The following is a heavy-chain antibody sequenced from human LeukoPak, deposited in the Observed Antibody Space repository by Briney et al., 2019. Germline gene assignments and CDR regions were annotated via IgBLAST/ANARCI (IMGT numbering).Heavy chain of an antibody. Sequence: SQTLSLTCAISGDSVSSNSAAWNWIRQSPSRGLEWLGRTYYRSKWYNDYAVSVKSRITINPDTSKNQFSLQLNSVTPEDTAVYYCARAALGITMVRSYYYYYMDVWGKGTTVTISS. D-gene: IGHD3-10*01. CDR1: GDSVSSNSAA. CDR2: TYYRSKWYN. J-gene: IGHJ6*03. CDR3: ARAALGITMVRSYYYYYMDV. V-gene: IGHV6-1*01.